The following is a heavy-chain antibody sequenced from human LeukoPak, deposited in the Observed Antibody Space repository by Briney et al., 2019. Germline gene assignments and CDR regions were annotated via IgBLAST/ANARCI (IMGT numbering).Heavy chain of an antibody. CDR1: GGSIGSYY. J-gene: IGHJ4*02. Sequence: SETLSLTCTVSGGSIGSYYWNWIRRPPGKGLEWIGYIYYSGSTNYNTSLKSRRTISVDTSKSQFSLKLSSVTAADTAVYYCARYVWGSYPTFEDYWGQGTLVTVSS. CDR2: IYYSGST. CDR3: ARYVWGSYPTFEDY. D-gene: IGHD3-16*02. V-gene: IGHV4-59*01.